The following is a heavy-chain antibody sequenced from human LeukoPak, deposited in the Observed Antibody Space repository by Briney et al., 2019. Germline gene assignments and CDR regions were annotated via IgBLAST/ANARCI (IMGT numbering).Heavy chain of an antibody. Sequence: PGGSLRLSCAASGFTFSSYSMNWVRQAPGRGLEWVSSISSSSSYIYYADSVEGRFTISRDNAKNSLYLQMNSLRAEDTAVYYCARDKDRVPAASFDYWGQGTLVTVSS. J-gene: IGHJ4*02. CDR1: GFTFSSYS. D-gene: IGHD2-2*01. V-gene: IGHV3-21*01. CDR2: ISSSSSYI. CDR3: ARDKDRVPAASFDY.